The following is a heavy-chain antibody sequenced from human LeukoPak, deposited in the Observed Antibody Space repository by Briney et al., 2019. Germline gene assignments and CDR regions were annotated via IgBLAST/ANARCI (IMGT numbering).Heavy chain of an antibody. CDR1: GDSVSSYY. CDR2: MYYSGSS. Sequence: SETLSLTCTVSGDSVSSYYWNWIRQPPRKGLEWIGFMYYSGSSNYNPSLKSRVTLSVDTSKNQFSLKLSSVTAGDTAVYYCARDSWGFGVGGGYFDYWGQGILVTVSS. J-gene: IGHJ4*02. CDR3: ARDSWGFGVGGGYFDY. D-gene: IGHD3-3*01. V-gene: IGHV4-59*02.